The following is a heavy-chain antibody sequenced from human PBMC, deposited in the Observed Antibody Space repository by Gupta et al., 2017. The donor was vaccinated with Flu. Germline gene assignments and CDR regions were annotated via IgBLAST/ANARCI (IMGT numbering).Heavy chain of an antibody. J-gene: IGHJ2*01. CDR2: NYNSGNT. CDR1: SSSNY. V-gene: IGHV4-39*01. D-gene: IGHD2-15*01. Sequence: SSSNYWGWNGQEQGKGLRWMVNNYNSGNTYYNTWLKSLVTTSEDTSRTQFSLRLSSVTAADTAEYFWAGHRTVANWYFDPWGRGTLVTVSP. CDR3: AGHRTVANWYFDP.